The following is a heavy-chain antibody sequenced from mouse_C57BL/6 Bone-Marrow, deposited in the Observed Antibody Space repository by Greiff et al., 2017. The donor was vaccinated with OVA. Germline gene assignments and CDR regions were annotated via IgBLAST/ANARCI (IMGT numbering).Heavy chain of an antibody. CDR3: ARGIYGNYVFDY. CDR1: GYTFTDYY. V-gene: IGHV1-19*01. D-gene: IGHD2-1*01. J-gene: IGHJ2*01. Sequence: EVQLVESGPVLVKPGASVKMSCKASGYTFTDYYMNWVKQSHGKSLEWIGVINPYNGGTSYNQKFKGKATLTVDKSSSTAYMELNSLTSEDSAVYYCARGIYGNYVFDYWGQGTTLTVSS. CDR2: INPYNGGT.